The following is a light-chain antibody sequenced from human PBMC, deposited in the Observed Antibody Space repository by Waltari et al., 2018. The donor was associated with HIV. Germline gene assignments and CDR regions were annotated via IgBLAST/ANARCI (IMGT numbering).Light chain of an antibody. V-gene: IGKV1-39*01. CDR2: AAS. CDR1: KGISIY. J-gene: IGKJ3*01. CDR3: QQTYTTPQFT. Sequence: DIQMTQSPSSLSASVGDRVTITCQASKGISIYLNWYQQMPGKAPKFLIYAASTLQRGVPARFSGSGSGTEFTLTISSLQPDDFATYYCQQTYTTPQFTFGPGTKVDV.